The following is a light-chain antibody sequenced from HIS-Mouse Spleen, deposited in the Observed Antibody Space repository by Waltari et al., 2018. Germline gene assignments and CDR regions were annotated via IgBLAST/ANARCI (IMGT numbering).Light chain of an antibody. J-gene: IGLJ3*02. V-gene: IGLV3-19*01. Sequence: SSELTQDPAVSVALGQTVRITCQGDSLRSYYASWYQQKQGQAPVLVIYGKNNRPAMTRYRISGASYGNTASLNITGAQAEDEADYYSNSRDSSGNHLVFGGGTKLTVL. CDR3: NSRDSSGNHLV. CDR1: SLRSYY. CDR2: GKN.